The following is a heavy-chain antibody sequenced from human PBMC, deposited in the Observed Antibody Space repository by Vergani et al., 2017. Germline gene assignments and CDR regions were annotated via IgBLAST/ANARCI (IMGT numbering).Heavy chain of an antibody. V-gene: IGHV4-61*02. J-gene: IGHJ4*02. CDR1: GGSINTGAYY. D-gene: IGHD3-22*01. CDR3: ARGSPDDYYDSSGYYGVFDY. Sequence: QVQLQESGPRLVRPSQTLSLTCTVSGGSINTGAYYWSWIRQPAGKGLEWIGRVYTSGMTNYNPSLKSRVTISVDRSKNQFSLKLSSVTAADTAVYYCARGSPDDYYDSSGYYGVFDYWGQGTLVTVSS. CDR2: VYTSGMT.